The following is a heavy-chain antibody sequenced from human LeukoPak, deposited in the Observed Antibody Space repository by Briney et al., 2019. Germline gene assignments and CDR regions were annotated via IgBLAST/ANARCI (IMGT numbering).Heavy chain of an antibody. Sequence: SQTLSLTCTVSGGSISSGDYYWSWIRQPPGKGLEWIGYIYYSGSTYYNPSLKSRVTISVDTSKNRFSLKLRSVTAADTAVYHCARDVDHGSGRFDFWGQGTLVTVSS. J-gene: IGHJ4*02. CDR2: IYYSGST. D-gene: IGHD3-10*01. CDR1: GGSISSGDYY. V-gene: IGHV4-30-4*08. CDR3: ARDVDHGSGRFDF.